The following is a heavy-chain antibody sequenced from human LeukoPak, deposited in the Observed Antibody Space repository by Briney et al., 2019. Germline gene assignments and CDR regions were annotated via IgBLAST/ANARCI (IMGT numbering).Heavy chain of an antibody. D-gene: IGHD6-13*01. J-gene: IGHJ4*02. CDR1: GGSFSGYY. CDR3: AREGGSSWSLDS. Sequence: SETLSLTCAVYGGSFSGYYWSWIRQPPGKGLEWIGYIYYSGSTNYNPSLKRRVTISVDTSKNQFSLKLSSVTAADTAVYYCAREGGSSWSLDSWGQGTLVTVSS. CDR2: IYYSGST. V-gene: IGHV4-59*01.